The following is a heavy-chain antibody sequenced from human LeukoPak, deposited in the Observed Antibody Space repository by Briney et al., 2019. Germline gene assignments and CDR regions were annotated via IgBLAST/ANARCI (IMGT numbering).Heavy chain of an antibody. Sequence: GGSLRLSCAAPGFTFSSDGMHWVRQAPGKGLDGVAFIRYDESNKYYAHSVKGRFTISRDNSKNTLYLQMNSLRAEDTAVYYCANLEGASYAAFDTWGQGTMVTVSS. CDR1: GFTFSSDG. CDR3: ANLEGASYAAFDT. D-gene: IGHD1-26*01. J-gene: IGHJ3*02. CDR2: IRYDESNK. V-gene: IGHV3-30*02.